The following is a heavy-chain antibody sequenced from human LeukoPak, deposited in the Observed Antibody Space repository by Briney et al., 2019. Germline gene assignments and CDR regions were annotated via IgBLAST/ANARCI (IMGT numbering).Heavy chain of an antibody. Sequence: GGPLSLSCAASGFTFSTYERNWVGQAPGKGLEWVSTFGTSDGATAYADSVKGRFVISRDNAKTSLYLQMNSLRAEDTAFYYCVRTHCSGGSCYSRPLDYWGQGALVTVSS. CDR2: FGTSDGAT. J-gene: IGHJ4*02. CDR1: GFTFSTYE. V-gene: IGHV3-48*03. CDR3: VRTHCSGGSCYSRPLDY. D-gene: IGHD2-15*01.